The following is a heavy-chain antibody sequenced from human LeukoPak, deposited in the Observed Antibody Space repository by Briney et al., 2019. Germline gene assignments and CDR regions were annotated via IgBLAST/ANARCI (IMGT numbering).Heavy chain of an antibody. V-gene: IGHV3-21*01. CDR3: ARSSDLWFGELLY. CDR2: ISSSSSYI. CDR1: GFTFSSYS. D-gene: IGHD3-10*01. J-gene: IGHJ4*02. Sequence: GGSLRLSCAASGFTFSSYSMNWVRQAPGKGLGWVSSISSSSSYIYYADSVKGRFTISRDNAKNSLCLQMNSLRAEDTAVYYCARSSDLWFGELLYWGQGTLVTVSS.